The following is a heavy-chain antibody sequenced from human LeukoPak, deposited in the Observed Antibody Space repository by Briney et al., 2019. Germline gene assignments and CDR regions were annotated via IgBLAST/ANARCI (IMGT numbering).Heavy chain of an antibody. J-gene: IGHJ4*02. Sequence: ASVKVSCKASGYTFTSYGISWVRQAPGQGLEWMAWISAYSGNTEYAENIQGRVTMTTDTSTSTAYMELRSLRSDDTAVYYCASDAVSTVTAGGIDYWGQGTLVTVSS. V-gene: IGHV1-18*01. CDR3: ASDAVSTVTAGGIDY. CDR1: GYTFTSYG. CDR2: ISAYSGNT. D-gene: IGHD2-21*02.